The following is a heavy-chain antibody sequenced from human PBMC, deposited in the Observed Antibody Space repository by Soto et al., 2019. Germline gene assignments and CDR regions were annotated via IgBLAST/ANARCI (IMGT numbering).Heavy chain of an antibody. CDR3: VERGMTDVFLRGPNPSDH. D-gene: IGHD2-21*02. J-gene: IGHJ5*02. CDR2: INHRGGA. CDR1: NGSFTDYF. V-gene: IGHV4-34*01. Sequence: PSETLSLTCAAHNGSFTDYFWTWIRQSPGRGLEWIGEINHRGGATYNPSLRSRVTISIDTSKNHFSLSLRSLTAADTAVYYCVERGMTDVFLRGPNPSDHWVHGTLVTVSS.